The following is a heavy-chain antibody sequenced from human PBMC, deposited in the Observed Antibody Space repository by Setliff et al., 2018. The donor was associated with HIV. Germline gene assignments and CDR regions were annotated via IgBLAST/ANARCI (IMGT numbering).Heavy chain of an antibody. J-gene: IGHJ4*01. V-gene: IGHV4-34*01. Sequence: LSLTCTVSGASISSHYWTWIRQTPGKGLEWLGEINHSGSTAYNLALGSRVSMSIDTSKNQFSLKLTSVTAADTAIYYCARGRDYTGSWFRPFYLDFWGHGNLVTVSS. CDR1: GASISSHY. D-gene: IGHD3-3*01. CDR3: ARGRDYTGSWFRPFYLDF. CDR2: INHSGST.